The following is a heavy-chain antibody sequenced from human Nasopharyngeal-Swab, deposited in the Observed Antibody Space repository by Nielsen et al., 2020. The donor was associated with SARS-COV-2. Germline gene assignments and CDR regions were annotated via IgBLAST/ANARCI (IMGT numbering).Heavy chain of an antibody. V-gene: IGHV4-34*01. CDR2: INHSGST. D-gene: IGHD2-21*01. CDR3: ARARHMGNWFDP. J-gene: IGHJ5*02. Sequence: SETLSLTCAVYGGSFSGHYWSWIRQPPGKGLEWIGEINHSGSTNYNPSLKSRVTISVDTSKNQFSLKLSSVTAADTAVYYCARARHMGNWFDPWGQGTLVTVSS. CDR1: GGSFSGHY.